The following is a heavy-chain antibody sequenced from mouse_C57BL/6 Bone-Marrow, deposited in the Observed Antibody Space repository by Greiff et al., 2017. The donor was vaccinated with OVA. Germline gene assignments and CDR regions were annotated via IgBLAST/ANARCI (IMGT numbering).Heavy chain of an antibody. V-gene: IGHV1-22*01. CDR1: GSTFTDYN. CDR3: AEGGSSLYAMDY. CDR2: INPTNGGT. D-gene: IGHD1-1*01. J-gene: IGHJ4*01. Sequence: EVQLQQSGPELVKPGASVKMSCKASGSTFTDYNMHWVKQSHGKGLEWIGLINPTNGGTSYNQKFKGKATLTVNKSSSTAYMELRSLASEDSAVYYCAEGGSSLYAMDYWGQGTSVTVSS.